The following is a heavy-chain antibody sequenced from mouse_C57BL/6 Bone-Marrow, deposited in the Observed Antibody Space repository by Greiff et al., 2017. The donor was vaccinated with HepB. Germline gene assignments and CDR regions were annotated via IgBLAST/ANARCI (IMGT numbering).Heavy chain of an antibody. V-gene: IGHV1-50*01. Sequence: QVQLQQPGAELVKPGASVKLSCKASGYTFTSYWMQWVKQRPGQGLEWIGEIDPSDSYTNYNQKFKGKATLTVDTSSSTAYMQLSSLTSEDSAVYYCASYSPYFDYWGQGTTLTVSS. CDR2: IDPSDSYT. J-gene: IGHJ2*01. CDR3: ASYSPYFDY. D-gene: IGHD2-1*01. CDR1: GYTFTSYW.